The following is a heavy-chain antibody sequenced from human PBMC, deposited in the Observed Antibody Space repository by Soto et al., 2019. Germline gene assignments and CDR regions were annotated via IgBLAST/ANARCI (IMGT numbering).Heavy chain of an antibody. CDR3: ARGRSRSSGWSVWWFDP. Sequence: PSETLSLTCTVSGGSISSGGYYWSWIRQHPGKGLEWIGYTYYSGSTYHNPSLKSRVTISVDTSKNQFSLKLSSVTAADTAVYYCARGRSRSSGWSVWWFDPWGQGTLVTVSS. D-gene: IGHD6-19*01. V-gene: IGHV4-31*03. J-gene: IGHJ5*02. CDR2: TYYSGST. CDR1: GGSISSGGYY.